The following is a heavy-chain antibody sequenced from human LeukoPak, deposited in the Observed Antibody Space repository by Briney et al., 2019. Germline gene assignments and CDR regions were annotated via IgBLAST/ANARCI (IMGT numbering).Heavy chain of an antibody. CDR1: GFTFSNYA. V-gene: IGHV3-23*01. J-gene: IGHJ4*02. Sequence: GGSLRLSCAASGFTFSNYAMTWVRQAPGKGLEWVSGISGSGSSTYYADSVKGRFTISRDNSKNTLYLQMNSLRAEDTAVYYCARSTHSSSSRFDYWGQGTLVTVSS. D-gene: IGHD6-6*01. CDR2: ISGSGSST. CDR3: ARSTHSSSSRFDY.